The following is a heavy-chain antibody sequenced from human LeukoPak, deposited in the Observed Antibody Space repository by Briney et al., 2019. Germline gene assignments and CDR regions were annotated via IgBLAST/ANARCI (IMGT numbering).Heavy chain of an antibody. CDR2: IDPSDSYT. V-gene: IGHV5-10-1*01. CDR1: GYSFTSYW. Sequence: GESLKISCKGSGYSFTSYWISWVRQMPGKGLEWMGRIDPSDSYTNYSPSFQGHVTISADKSISTAYLQWSSLKASDTAMYYCARDGDSSGYHNWFDPWGQGTLVTVSS. CDR3: ARDGDSSGYHNWFDP. D-gene: IGHD3-22*01. J-gene: IGHJ5*02.